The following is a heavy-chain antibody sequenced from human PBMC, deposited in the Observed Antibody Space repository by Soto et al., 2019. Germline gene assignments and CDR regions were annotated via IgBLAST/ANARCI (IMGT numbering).Heavy chain of an antibody. D-gene: IGHD6-19*01. CDR3: ASIHSSGVALLNKEYYFDE. J-gene: IGHJ4*02. Sequence: ASVKVSCKASGYTFTSYGISWVRQAPGQGLEWMGWIRAYNGNTNYAQKLQGRVTMTTDTSTSTAYMELRSLRSDDTAVYYCASIHSSGVALLNKEYYFDEWGQGNLVTVSS. V-gene: IGHV1-18*01. CDR1: GYTFTSYG. CDR2: IRAYNGNT.